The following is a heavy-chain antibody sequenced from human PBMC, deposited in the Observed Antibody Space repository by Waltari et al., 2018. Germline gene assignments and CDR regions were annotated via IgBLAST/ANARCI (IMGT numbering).Heavy chain of an antibody. CDR3: SKRLEI. Sequence: QPVEPEVCLVQPVRSLRLPSGFAGIRTYWMAWFRQAPGKGLQWVANINDDGGEKYYLDSVKGRFTISRDNAKKLVYLEMNTLRAEDTATYYCSKRLEIWGRGTMVAVS. CDR2: INDDGGEK. V-gene: IGHV3-7*01. CDR1: GIRTYW. J-gene: IGHJ3*02.